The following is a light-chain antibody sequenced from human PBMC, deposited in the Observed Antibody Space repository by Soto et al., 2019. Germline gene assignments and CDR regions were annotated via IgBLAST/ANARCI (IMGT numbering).Light chain of an antibody. CDR3: CSYAGSYTFKV. CDR1: SSDVGAYDS. CDR2: DVS. Sequence: QSALTQPRSVSGSPGQSVTISCTGTSSDVGAYDSVSWYQQHPGKAPKLIIYDVSTRPSGVPDRFSGSKSGTTASLTISGLQAEDEAEYHCCSYAGSYTFKVFGGGTKLTVL. J-gene: IGLJ3*02. V-gene: IGLV2-11*01.